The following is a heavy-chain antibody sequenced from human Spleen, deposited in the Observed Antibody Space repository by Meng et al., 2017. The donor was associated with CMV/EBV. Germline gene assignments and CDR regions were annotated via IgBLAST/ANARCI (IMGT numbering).Heavy chain of an antibody. D-gene: IGHD3-22*01. Sequence: GGSLRLSCAVSGFTFDDYGMSWVRQVPGKGLEWVCGINWNGGGTAYADSVKGRFTISRDNAKNSVFLQMNSVRADETALYYCARGDYYHSSTYLSGDYWGQGTQVTVSS. CDR2: INWNGGGT. J-gene: IGHJ4*02. CDR1: GFTFDDYG. V-gene: IGHV3-20*04. CDR3: ARGDYYHSSTYLSGDY.